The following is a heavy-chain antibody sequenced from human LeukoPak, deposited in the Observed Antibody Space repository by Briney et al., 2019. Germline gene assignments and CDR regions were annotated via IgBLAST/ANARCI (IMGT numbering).Heavy chain of an antibody. V-gene: IGHV1-69*01. CDR3: ARHDDFHRFDP. Sequence: GASVKASCKASGGTFSSYAISWVRQAPGQGLEWMGGIIPIFGTANYAQKFQGRVTITADESTSTAYMELSSLRSEDTAVYYCARHDDFHRFDPWGQGTLVTVSS. D-gene: IGHD3-3*01. CDR2: IIPIFGTA. CDR1: GGTFSSYA. J-gene: IGHJ5*02.